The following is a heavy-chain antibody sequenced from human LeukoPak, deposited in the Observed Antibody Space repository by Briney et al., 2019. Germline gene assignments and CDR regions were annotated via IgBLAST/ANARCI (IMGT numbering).Heavy chain of an antibody. CDR2: ILYDGTNK. J-gene: IGHJ6*03. CDR1: GFTFSSFG. CDR3: AKLGYSYGYGYYYYYYMDV. V-gene: IGHV3-30*02. Sequence: QPGGSLRLSCAASGFTFSSFGMHWVRQAPGQGLEWVAFILYDGTNKYYADSVKGRFTISRDNSKNTLYLQMNSLRAEDTAVYYCAKLGYSYGYGYYYYYYMDVWGKGTTVTISS. D-gene: IGHD5-18*01.